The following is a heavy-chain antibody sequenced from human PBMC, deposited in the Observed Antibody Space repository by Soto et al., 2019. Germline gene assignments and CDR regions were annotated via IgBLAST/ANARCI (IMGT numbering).Heavy chain of an antibody. V-gene: IGHV3-23*01. CDR3: ASGDRFDP. CDR2: FSGRSGSR. CDR1: GFTFSGYA. D-gene: IGHD2-21*01. J-gene: IGHJ5*02. Sequence: PGGALTLSCAAYGFTFSGYAMSWARQGPGEGLEGVSAFSGRSGSRYYADSGKSRSTISRDNPKNTLYLQMNSLRAQDPAVYDGASGDRFDPWREGPLVP.